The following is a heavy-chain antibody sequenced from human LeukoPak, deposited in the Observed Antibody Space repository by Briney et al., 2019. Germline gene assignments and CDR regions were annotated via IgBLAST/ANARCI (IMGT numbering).Heavy chain of an antibody. CDR2: IYSGGST. CDR1: EFTVSSNY. V-gene: IGHV3-53*01. Sequence: GGSLRLSCAASEFTVSSNYMSWVRQAPGKGLEWVSVIYSGGSTYYADSVKGRFTISRDNSKNTLYLQMNSLRAEDTAVYYCARGDASEYYFDYWGQGTLVTVSS. J-gene: IGHJ4*02. D-gene: IGHD2-2*01. CDR3: ARGDASEYYFDY.